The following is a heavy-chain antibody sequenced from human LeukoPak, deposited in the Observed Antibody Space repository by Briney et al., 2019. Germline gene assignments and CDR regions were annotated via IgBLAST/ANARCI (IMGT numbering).Heavy chain of an antibody. CDR2: LSGVGDYT. D-gene: IGHD1-1*01. CDR3: ARVLLERPGIDSFDI. J-gene: IGHJ3*02. V-gene: IGHV3-23*01. Sequence: GGSLRLSCAASGFAFTSYAMSWVRQAPGKGLEWVSVLSGVGDYTYYADSVKGRFTISRDNAKNSLYLQMNSLRAEDTAIYYCARVLLERPGIDSFDIWGRGTMVTVSS. CDR1: GFAFTSYA.